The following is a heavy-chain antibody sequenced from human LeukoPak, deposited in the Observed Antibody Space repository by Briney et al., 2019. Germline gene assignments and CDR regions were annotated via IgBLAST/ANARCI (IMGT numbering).Heavy chain of an antibody. CDR2: ISGGGGVT. D-gene: IGHD6-13*01. Sequence: GGSLRLSCAASGFTFTSHAMSWVRQAPGKGLEWVSTISGGGGVTYYTASVKGRFTISRDNSKNTLYVQMNSLRAEDTAVYYCARMQSIGTPYHGMDVWGQGTMVTVSS. CDR1: GFTFTSHA. J-gene: IGHJ6*02. CDR3: ARMQSIGTPYHGMDV. V-gene: IGHV3-23*01.